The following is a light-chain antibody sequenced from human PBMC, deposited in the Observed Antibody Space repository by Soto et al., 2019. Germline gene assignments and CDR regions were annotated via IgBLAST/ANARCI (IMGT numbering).Light chain of an antibody. V-gene: IGKV1-12*01. J-gene: IGKJ3*01. CDR2: AAS. CDR1: RGISSW. Sequence: DIQMTQSPSSVSASVGDRVTITCRASRGISSWLASYQQKPGKAPKLLINAASSLHSGGPSRLSGSGSGTDFSLTISSLQPEDFATYYCQQANSFPPCTFGPGTKVDIK. CDR3: QQANSFPPCT.